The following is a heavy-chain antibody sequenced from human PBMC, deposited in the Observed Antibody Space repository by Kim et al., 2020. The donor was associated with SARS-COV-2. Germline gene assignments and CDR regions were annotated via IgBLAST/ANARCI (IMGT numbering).Heavy chain of an antibody. V-gene: IGHV3-30*18. CDR1: GFTFSSYG. CDR3: AKELPPGYSSGWSYYYGMDV. CDR2: ISYDGSNK. D-gene: IGHD6-19*01. J-gene: IGHJ6*02. Sequence: GGSLRLSCAASGFTFSSYGMHWVRQAPGKGLEWVAVISYDGSNKNYADSVKGRLTISRDNSKNTLYLQMNSLRAEDTAMYYCAKELPPGYSSGWSYYYGMDVWGQGTTVTVSS.